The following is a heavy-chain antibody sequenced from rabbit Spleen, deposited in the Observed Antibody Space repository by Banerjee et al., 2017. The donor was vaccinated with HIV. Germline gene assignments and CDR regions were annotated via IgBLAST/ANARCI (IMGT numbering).Heavy chain of an antibody. CDR2: IYAGSSGST. V-gene: IGHV1S40*01. J-gene: IGHJ4*01. Sequence: QSLEESRGGLVKPGASLTLTCTASGFSFNSGYDMCWVRQAPGKGLEWIACIYAGSSGSTYSATWAKGRFTISKTSSTTVTLQMTSLTVADTATCFCARASSSSGGGDVYAYNLWGPGTLVTVS. D-gene: IGHD6-1*01. CDR1: GFSFNSGYD. CDR3: ARASSSSGGGDVYAYNL.